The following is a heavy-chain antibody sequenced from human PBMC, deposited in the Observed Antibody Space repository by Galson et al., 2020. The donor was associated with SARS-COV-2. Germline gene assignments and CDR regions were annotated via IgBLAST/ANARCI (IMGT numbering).Heavy chain of an antibody. Sequence: SVKVSRKASGGTFSSYSINWVRPAPGPGLEWIGGLIPIFGAAKNAQKLQCRVSIIADESTRTVYMELSSLRFEDTAVYYCARASKFSPYTWFDSWGQGTLVIVSS. CDR2: LIPIFGAA. CDR3: ARASKFSPYTWFDS. CDR1: GGTFSSYS. J-gene: IGHJ5*01. V-gene: IGHV1-69*13.